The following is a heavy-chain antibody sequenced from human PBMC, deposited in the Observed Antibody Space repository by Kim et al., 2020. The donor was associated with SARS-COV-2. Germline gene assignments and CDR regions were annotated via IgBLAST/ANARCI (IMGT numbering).Heavy chain of an antibody. J-gene: IGHJ4*01. CDR1: GFTFSSYG. Sequence: GGSLRLSCAAPGFTFSSYGMHWVRQAPGKGLEWVAVISYDGSNKYYADSVKGRFTISRDNSKNTLYLQMNSLRAEDTAVYYCAKDQFNYYDSSGYSGFD. CDR3: AKDQFNYYDSSGYSGFD. V-gene: IGHV3-30*18. D-gene: IGHD3-22*01. CDR2: ISYDGSNK.